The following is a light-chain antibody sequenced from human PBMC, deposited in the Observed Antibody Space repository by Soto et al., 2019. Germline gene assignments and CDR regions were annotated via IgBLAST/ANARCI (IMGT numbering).Light chain of an antibody. Sequence: ALTQPASVFGSPGQSITIYCTGTSSDVGGYNYVSWYQHHPGKAPKLLIYEVSNRPSGVSNRFSASKSANTASLTISGLQPEDEADYYCSSYTNSRKVFGTGTKVTVL. CDR1: SSDVGGYNY. V-gene: IGLV2-14*01. CDR2: EVS. J-gene: IGLJ1*01. CDR3: SSYTNSRKV.